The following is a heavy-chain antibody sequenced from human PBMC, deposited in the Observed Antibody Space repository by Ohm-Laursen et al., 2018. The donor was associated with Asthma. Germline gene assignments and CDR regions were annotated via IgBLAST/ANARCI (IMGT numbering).Heavy chain of an antibody. Sequence: TLSLTCTVSGGSISSYYWSWIRQPPGKGLEWIGYIYYSGSTNYNPSLKSRVTISVDTSKNQFSLKLSSVTAADTAVYYCARGDYDSSGSFDYWGQGTLVTVSS. CDR2: IYYSGST. D-gene: IGHD3-22*01. J-gene: IGHJ4*02. V-gene: IGHV4-59*01. CDR3: ARGDYDSSGSFDY. CDR1: GGSISSYY.